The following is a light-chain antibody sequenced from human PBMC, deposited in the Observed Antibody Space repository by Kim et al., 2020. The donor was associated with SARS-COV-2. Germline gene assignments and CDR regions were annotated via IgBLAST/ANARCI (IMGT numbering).Light chain of an antibody. CDR3: QHRRSRPLT. CDR1: QSVSNY. J-gene: IGKJ4*01. CDR2: DAS. V-gene: IGKV3-11*01. Sequence: EIVLTQSPATLSLSPGERATLPCRASQSVSNYLAWYQQKPGQAPRLLIYDASNRATGIPARFSGSGSGTDFTLTISSLEPEDFAVYYGQHRRSRPLTCGGGTKVDIK.